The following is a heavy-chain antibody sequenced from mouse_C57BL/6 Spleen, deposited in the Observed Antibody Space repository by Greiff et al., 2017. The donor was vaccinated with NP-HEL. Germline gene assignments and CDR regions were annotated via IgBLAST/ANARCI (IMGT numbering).Heavy chain of an antibody. CDR1: GFNIKDDY. V-gene: IGHV14-4*01. CDR2: IDPENGDT. J-gene: IGHJ2*01. CDR3: TTPPIYYGNYGYFDY. D-gene: IGHD2-1*01. Sequence: VQLQQSGAELVRPGASVKLSCTASGFNIKDDYMHWVKQRPEQGLEWIGWIDPENGDTEYASKFQGKATITADTSSNTAYLQLSSLTSEDTAVYYCTTPPIYYGNYGYFDYWGQGTTLTVSS.